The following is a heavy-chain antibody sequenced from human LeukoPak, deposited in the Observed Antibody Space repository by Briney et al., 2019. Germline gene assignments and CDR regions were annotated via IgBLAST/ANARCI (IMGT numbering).Heavy chain of an antibody. CDR2: ISAYNGDT. D-gene: IGHD3-3*01. Sequence: GASVKVSCKASGYTFNNYGINWVRQAPGQGLEWMGWISAYNGDTNYAQKLQGRVTMTTDTSTSTAYMELRSLRSDDTAMYYCARDRSRFHYDFWSGPSYTFDYWGQGTLVTVSS. V-gene: IGHV1-18*01. CDR1: GYTFNNYG. J-gene: IGHJ4*02. CDR3: ARDRSRFHYDFWSGPSYTFDY.